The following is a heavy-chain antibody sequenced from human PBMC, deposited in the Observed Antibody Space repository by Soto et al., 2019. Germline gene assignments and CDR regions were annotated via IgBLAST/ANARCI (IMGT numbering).Heavy chain of an antibody. CDR3: AKVGTTVVTLLGYFDY. D-gene: IGHD4-17*01. Sequence: GESLKISCAASGFTFSSYAMSWVRQAPGKGLEWVSAISGSGGSTYYADSVKGRFTISRDNSKNTLYLQMNSLRAEDTAVYYCAKVGTTVVTLLGYFDYWGQGTLVTVSS. CDR1: GFTFSSYA. V-gene: IGHV3-23*01. CDR2: ISGSGGST. J-gene: IGHJ4*02.